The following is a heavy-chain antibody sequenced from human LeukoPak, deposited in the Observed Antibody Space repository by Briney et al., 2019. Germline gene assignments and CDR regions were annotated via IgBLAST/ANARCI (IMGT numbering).Heavy chain of an antibody. V-gene: IGHV3-23*01. CDR3: AREYLYDYVWGSYRYSGAFDI. J-gene: IGHJ2*01. CDR1: GFTFSSYA. CDR2: ISGSGGST. D-gene: IGHD3-16*02. Sequence: QSGGSLRLSCAASGFTFSSYAMSWVRQAPGKGLEWVSAISGSGGSTYYADSVKGRFTISRDSSKNTLYLQMNSLRAEDTAVYYCAREYLYDYVWGSYRYSGAFDIWGRGTLVTVPS.